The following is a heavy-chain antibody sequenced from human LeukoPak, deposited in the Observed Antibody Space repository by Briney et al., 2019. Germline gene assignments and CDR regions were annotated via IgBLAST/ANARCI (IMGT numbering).Heavy chain of an antibody. Sequence: VSCKAXGYTFTGYYMHWVRQAPGQGLEWMGWINPNSGGTNYAQKFQGRVTMTRDTSISTAYMELSRLRSDDTAVYYCARGYYDILTGYSSPFDYWGQGTLVTVSS. D-gene: IGHD3-9*01. CDR2: INPNSGGT. V-gene: IGHV1-2*02. J-gene: IGHJ4*02. CDR3: ARGYYDILTGYSSPFDY. CDR1: GYTFTGYY.